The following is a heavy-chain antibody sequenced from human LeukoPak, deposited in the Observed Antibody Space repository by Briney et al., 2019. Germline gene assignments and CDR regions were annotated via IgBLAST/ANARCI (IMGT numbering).Heavy chain of an antibody. CDR2: TRNKGNSYTT. V-gene: IGHV3-72*01. Sequence: GGSLRLSCAASGFTFSDHYMDWARQAPGKGLEWVGRTRNKGNSYTTEYAASVKGRFTISRDDSKNSLYLQMNSLRAEDTAVYYCAKLELPPLVVPAAKPSYYFDYWGQGTLVTVSS. CDR3: AKLELPPLVVPAAKPSYYFDY. CDR1: GFTFSDHY. J-gene: IGHJ4*02. D-gene: IGHD2-2*01.